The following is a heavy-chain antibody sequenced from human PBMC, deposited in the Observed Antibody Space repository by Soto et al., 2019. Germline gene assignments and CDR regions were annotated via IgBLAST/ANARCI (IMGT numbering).Heavy chain of an antibody. V-gene: IGHV1-18*01. Sequence: ASVKVSCKASGYTFTSYGISWVRQAPGQGLEWMGWISAYNGNTNYAQKLQGRVTMTTDTSTSTAYMELRRLRSDDTAVYYCGREALVVVAANYYYYMDVWGKGTTVTVSS. J-gene: IGHJ6*03. CDR1: GYTFTSYG. CDR3: GREALVVVAANYYYYMDV. CDR2: ISAYNGNT. D-gene: IGHD2-15*01.